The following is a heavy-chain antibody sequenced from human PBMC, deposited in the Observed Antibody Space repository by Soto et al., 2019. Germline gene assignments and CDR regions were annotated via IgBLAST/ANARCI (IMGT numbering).Heavy chain of an antibody. CDR3: VRASRLSGGQRASEV. Sequence: QVQLVQSGAEVKKPGASVKVSCKASGYTFTDHYLLWVRQAPGQGLEWMGWMHPNNGATNFAQKFQGRVTMTRDTSISTAYLEIPRLKSDDTAVYFCVRASRLSGGQRASEVWGQGTLVTVSS. CDR2: MHPNNGAT. D-gene: IGHD3-16*01. CDR1: GYTFTDHY. J-gene: IGHJ4*02. V-gene: IGHV1-2*02.